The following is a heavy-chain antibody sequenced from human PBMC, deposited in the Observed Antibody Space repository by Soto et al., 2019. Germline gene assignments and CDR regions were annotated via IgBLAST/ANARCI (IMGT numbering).Heavy chain of an antibody. V-gene: IGHV4-31*03. CDR3: ARALGSSPLSY. J-gene: IGHJ4*02. D-gene: IGHD6-6*01. Sequence: SETLSLTCTVSGDSVTRNDCYWSWIRQSPGKGLEWIGYIFYRGITLYNPSLKSRVTMSVDTSKNQFSLQLSSVTAADTAVYYCARALGSSPLSYWGQGTLGTVS. CDR1: GDSVTRNDCY. CDR2: IFYRGIT.